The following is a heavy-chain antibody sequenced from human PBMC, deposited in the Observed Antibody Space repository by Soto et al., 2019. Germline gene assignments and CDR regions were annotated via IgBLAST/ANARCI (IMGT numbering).Heavy chain of an antibody. CDR1: GYTFINYY. J-gene: IGHJ4*02. D-gene: IGHD6-13*01. Sequence: QVQLVQSGAEVKKPGASVKLSCKASGYTFINYYIHWVRQAPGQGLEWMGIFNPTSGSTNYAQKFEGRVTLTMDTSTRTVYMELSSLRFDDTAVYYCARDLAAGDYWGQGTLVTVSS. CDR2: FNPTSGST. CDR3: ARDLAAGDY. V-gene: IGHV1-46*01.